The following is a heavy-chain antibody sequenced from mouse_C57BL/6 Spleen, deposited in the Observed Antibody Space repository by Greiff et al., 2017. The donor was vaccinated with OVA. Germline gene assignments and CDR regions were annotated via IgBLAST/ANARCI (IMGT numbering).Heavy chain of an antibody. D-gene: IGHD2-2*01. CDR3: AGDGSEPSAY. Sequence: VKLKQSGPELVKPGASVKMSCKASGYTFTDYNMHWVQQSHGKSLEWIGYINTNNGGTSYKQKVKGKATLTVNKSSSTAYMELRRLTSEDSAVYDCAGDGSEPSAYWGQGTLVTVSA. CDR2: INTNNGGT. J-gene: IGHJ3*01. CDR1: GYTFTDYN. V-gene: IGHV1-22*01.